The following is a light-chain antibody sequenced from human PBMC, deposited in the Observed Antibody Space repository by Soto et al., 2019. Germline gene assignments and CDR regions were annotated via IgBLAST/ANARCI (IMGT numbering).Light chain of an antibody. CDR3: CSYAGSTTLWV. CDR2: EVS. V-gene: IGLV2-23*02. CDR1: SSDVGSYNL. J-gene: IGLJ3*02. Sequence: QSALTQPASVSGSPGQSITISCTGTSSDVGSYNLDSWYQKHPGKAPKLMIYEVSKRPSGVSNRFSGSKSGNTASLTISGLQSEDEADYYCCSYAGSTTLWVFGGGTKVTVL.